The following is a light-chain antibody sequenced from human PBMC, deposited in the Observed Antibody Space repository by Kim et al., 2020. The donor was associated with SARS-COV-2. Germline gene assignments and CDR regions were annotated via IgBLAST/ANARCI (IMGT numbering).Light chain of an antibody. CDR2: DVN. CDR3: SSYATSRSYV. CDR1: SRDVGTYNY. V-gene: IGLV2-14*03. J-gene: IGLJ1*01. Sequence: GQSITISCTGTSRDVGTYNYVSWYQQYPGKAPKLMSYDVNKRPSGISNRFSGSKSGNTASLTISGLQAEDEADYYCSSYATSRSYVFGTGTKVTVL.